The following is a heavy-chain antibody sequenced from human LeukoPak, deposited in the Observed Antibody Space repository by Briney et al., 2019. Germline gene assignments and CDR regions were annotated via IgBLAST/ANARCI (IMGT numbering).Heavy chain of an antibody. D-gene: IGHD7-27*01. J-gene: IGHJ4*02. CDR1: GGPIGGIL. CDR2: IHTSGST. CDR3: VSDSTSNWGVFVS. V-gene: IGHV4-4*07. Sequence: PSETRSFTGNAPGGPIGGILCSGIGQPDGKGWNLIGLIHTSGSTHYNPSLRSRVSMSVETSKKMFSLYQNSVTAATTAVYYCVSDSTSNWGVFVSWGQGTLVTVSS.